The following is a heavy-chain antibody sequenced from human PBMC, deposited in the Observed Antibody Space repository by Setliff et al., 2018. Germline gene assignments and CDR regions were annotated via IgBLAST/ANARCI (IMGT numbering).Heavy chain of an antibody. V-gene: IGHV5-51*01. J-gene: IGHJ3*02. D-gene: IGHD5-12*01. CDR3: ARTRVALYDAFDI. CDR1: GYSFTDYW. CDR2: IPPSNSDT. Sequence: GAALNFSDTGSGYSFTDYWLGWLRQMPGEGLEWIGIIPPSNSDTVYSPSFHGQVTISADRSITTAFLQLSSLKASDTAIYYCARTRVALYDAFDIWGQGTMVTVSS.